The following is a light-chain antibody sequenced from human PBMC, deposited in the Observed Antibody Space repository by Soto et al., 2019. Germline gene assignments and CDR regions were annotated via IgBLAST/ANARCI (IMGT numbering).Light chain of an antibody. V-gene: IGKV1-12*01. CDR2: DAA. CDR3: QQANSFPFT. Sequence: DIQMTQSPSSVSASVGDRVTITCRASQVINNWLAWYQQKPGKTPKLLIYDAASLQSGVPSRFSGSGSGTHFTLTISILQPEDFATYYCQQANSFPFTFGPGTKVDIK. CDR1: QVINNW. J-gene: IGKJ3*01.